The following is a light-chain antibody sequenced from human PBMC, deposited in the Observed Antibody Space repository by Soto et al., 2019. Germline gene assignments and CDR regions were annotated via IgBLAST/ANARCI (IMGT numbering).Light chain of an antibody. V-gene: IGKV3-15*01. Sequence: EIVMTQSPATLSVSPGERATLSWRASQSISSNLAWYRQKPGQAPRLLIYGSSTRATGIPARFSGSGSGTEFTLTISSLQSEDFGLYYCHQYNDFWTFGQGTKVDIK. CDR1: QSISSN. CDR3: HQYNDFWT. CDR2: GSS. J-gene: IGKJ1*01.